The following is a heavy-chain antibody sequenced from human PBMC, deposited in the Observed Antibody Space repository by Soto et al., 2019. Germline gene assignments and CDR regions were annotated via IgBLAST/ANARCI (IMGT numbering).Heavy chain of an antibody. CDR2: IKNNGSNK. Sequence: GGSLRLSCAASGFTFSSYAMHWVRQAPGKGLEWVAVIKNNGSNKYYADSVKGRFTISRDNSKNPLYLQMNSLRAEDTAVYYWARDQEPSSSWYGNWFDPWGQGTLVTVSS. CDR3: ARDQEPSSSWYGNWFDP. J-gene: IGHJ5*02. CDR1: GFTFSSYA. V-gene: IGHV3-30-3*01. D-gene: IGHD6-13*01.